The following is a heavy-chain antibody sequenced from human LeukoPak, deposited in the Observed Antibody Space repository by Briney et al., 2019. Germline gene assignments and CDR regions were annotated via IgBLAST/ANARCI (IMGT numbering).Heavy chain of an antibody. Sequence: ASVKLSCNTSGYTFSYYYVHWMRQAPGQGLEWMGWISPTSGGTKYGQKFRGRVAVTRDTSIRTAYMELNRLRSDDTAVYYCVRDGLNWNYEYWGQGTLVAVSS. CDR3: VRDGLNWNYEY. J-gene: IGHJ4*02. CDR2: ISPTSGGT. D-gene: IGHD1-7*01. CDR1: GYTFSYYY. V-gene: IGHV1-2*02.